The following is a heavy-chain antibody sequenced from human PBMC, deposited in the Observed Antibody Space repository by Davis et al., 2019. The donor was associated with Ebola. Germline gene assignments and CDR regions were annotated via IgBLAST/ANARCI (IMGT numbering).Heavy chain of an antibody. J-gene: IGHJ3*02. Sequence: MPSETLSLTCTVSGGSISSGGYYWSWIRQHPGKGLEWIGYIYYSGSTFYNPSLKSRVTISVDTSKNEFSLKLDSVTAADTAVYYCARDLGMATGAFDIWGQGTMVTVSS. V-gene: IGHV4-31*03. CDR3: ARDLGMATGAFDI. CDR1: GGSISSGGYY. D-gene: IGHD5-24*01. CDR2: IYYSGST.